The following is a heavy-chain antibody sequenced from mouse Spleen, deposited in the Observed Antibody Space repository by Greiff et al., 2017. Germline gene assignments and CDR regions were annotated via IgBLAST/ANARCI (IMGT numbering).Heavy chain of an antibody. J-gene: IGHJ2*01. D-gene: IGHD2-13*01. CDR2: IHPNSGST. CDR1: GYTFTSYW. Sequence: VQLQESGAELVKPGASVKLSCKASGYTFTSYWMHWVKQRPGQGLEWIGMIHPNSGSTNYNENFKSKATLTVDKSSSTAYMQLNSLTSEDSAVYYCARSYYGEYVGFDSWGQGTTITGSS. V-gene: IGHV1-64*01. CDR3: ARSYYGEYVGFDS.